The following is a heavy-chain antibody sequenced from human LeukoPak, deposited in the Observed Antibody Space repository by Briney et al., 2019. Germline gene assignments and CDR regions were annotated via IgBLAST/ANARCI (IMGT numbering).Heavy chain of an antibody. CDR3: ARVSLLPAAMGYYYYYYMDL. D-gene: IGHD2-2*01. Sequence: GGSLRLSCAASGFTVSGIYMSWVRQAPGKGLEWVSVIYSGGITFHADSVKGRFTVSRDTSKNTLYLQMNSLRADDTAVYYCARVSLLPAAMGYYYYYYMDLWGKGTTITVSS. CDR2: IYSGGIT. CDR1: GFTVSGIY. V-gene: IGHV3-53*01. J-gene: IGHJ6*03.